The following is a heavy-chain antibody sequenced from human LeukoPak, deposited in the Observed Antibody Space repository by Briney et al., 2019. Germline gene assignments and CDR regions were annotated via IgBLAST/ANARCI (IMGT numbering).Heavy chain of an antibody. CDR3: ARESYMTPMSGYYSYVY. Sequence: PSETLSLTCTASGVSITGYYWTWLRQPPGKGLEWIGRVSDTGRAYYNPSPERRVANALDTSTSRYSLKMTSVTTADTTVYYWARESYMTPMSGYYSYVYWGQGALVSVAA. D-gene: IGHD3-3*01. CDR1: GVSITGYY. V-gene: IGHV4-4*07. CDR2: VSDTGRA. J-gene: IGHJ4*02.